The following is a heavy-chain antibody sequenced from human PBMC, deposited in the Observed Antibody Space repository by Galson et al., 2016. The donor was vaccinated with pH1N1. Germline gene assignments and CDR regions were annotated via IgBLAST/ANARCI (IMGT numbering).Heavy chain of an antibody. V-gene: IGHV3-74*01. Sequence: SLRLSCAASGFPFSDYSMHWVRQAPGKGLVWVARIDNDGRATSHADSVRGRFAISRDNAGNMLYLQMNSLRTDDTAVYYCARNWWGIDYWGQGALVTVSS. CDR1: GFPFSDYS. D-gene: IGHD2-15*01. J-gene: IGHJ4*02. CDR3: ARNWWGIDY. CDR2: IDNDGRAT.